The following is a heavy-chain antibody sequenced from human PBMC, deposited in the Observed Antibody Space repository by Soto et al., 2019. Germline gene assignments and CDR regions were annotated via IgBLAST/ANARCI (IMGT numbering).Heavy chain of an antibody. CDR1: GFTFRNYG. CDR3: ARDVYDFWSGAGLDC. Sequence: QEQLVESGGGAVQPGRSLRLSCAASGFTFRNYGMHWVRQAPGKGLEWVAVIWYDGNNKYYADSVKGRFTIARDNSKNTQYLEINSLRAQDTAVYYCARDVYDFWSGAGLDCWGQGTLVTVSS. V-gene: IGHV3-33*01. D-gene: IGHD3-3*01. J-gene: IGHJ4*02. CDR2: IWYDGNNK.